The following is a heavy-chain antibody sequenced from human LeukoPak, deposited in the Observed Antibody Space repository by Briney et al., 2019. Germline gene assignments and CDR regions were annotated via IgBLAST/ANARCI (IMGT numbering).Heavy chain of an antibody. CDR3: ARDPTNSGGWHPFFGY. Sequence: ASVEVSCKASGYTFTSYAMHWVRQAPGQRLEWMGWINAGNGNTKYSQKFQGRVTMTTDKPTSTAYMELKSLRSDDTAVYYCARDPTNSGGWHPFFGYWGQGTLVAVSS. CDR1: GYTFTSYA. CDR2: INAGNGNT. V-gene: IGHV1-3*01. J-gene: IGHJ4*02. D-gene: IGHD6-19*01.